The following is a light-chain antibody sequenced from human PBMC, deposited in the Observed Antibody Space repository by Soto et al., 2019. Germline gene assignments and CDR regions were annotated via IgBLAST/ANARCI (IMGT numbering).Light chain of an antibody. J-gene: IGKJ1*01. CDR1: QSVSSSY. V-gene: IGKV3-20*01. Sequence: EIVLTQSPGTLSLSPGERATLSCRASQSVSSSYLAWYQQKPCQAPRLLIYGASSRATGIPHRFSGSGSGTDFTLTISMLEPEDFSVYYCQQYGSSPRTFGQGTKVEIK. CDR2: GAS. CDR3: QQYGSSPRT.